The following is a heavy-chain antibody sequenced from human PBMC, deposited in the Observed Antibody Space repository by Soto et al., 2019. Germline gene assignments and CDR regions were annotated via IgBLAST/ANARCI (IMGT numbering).Heavy chain of an antibody. V-gene: IGHV4-30-4*01. CDR3: AREVREKITVRTNDFYYYGMHI. CDR1: GGSIDRGDNY. J-gene: IGHJ6*02. D-gene: IGHD1-1*01. CDR2: IYYTRST. Sequence: SETLSLTCTVSGGSIDRGDNYWSRIRQPKGKDLEWIGYIYYTRSTNYNASLKSRVAISLDMSNNHFSLNLSSVTAADTAVYYCAREVREKITVRTNDFYYYGMHIWGQDPTVTVS.